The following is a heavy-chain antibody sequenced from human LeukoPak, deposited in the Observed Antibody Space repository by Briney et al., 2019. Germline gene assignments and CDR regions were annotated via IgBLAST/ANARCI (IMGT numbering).Heavy chain of an antibody. CDR2: VSGNGDNS. CDR1: GFTFSTYA. CDR3: AKAVIPFDWSYRIAGSDY. Sequence: KAGGSLRLSCAASGFTFSTYAMNWVRQAPGKGLEWVSGVSGNGDNSYYADSVKGRFTISRDNSKNTLYLQMNSLRAEDTAVYYCAKAVIPFDWSYRIAGSDYWGQGTLVTVSS. V-gene: IGHV3-23*01. D-gene: IGHD3-9*01. J-gene: IGHJ4*02.